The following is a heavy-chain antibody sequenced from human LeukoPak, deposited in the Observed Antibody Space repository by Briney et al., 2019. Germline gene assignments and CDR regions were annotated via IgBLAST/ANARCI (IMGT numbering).Heavy chain of an antibody. Sequence: SETLSLTCTVSGGSISSSSYYWGWIRQPPGKGLEWIGSIYYSGSTYYNPSLKSRVTISVDTSKNQFSLKLSSVTAADTAVYYCARRGGLTGTTPFDYWGQGTLVTVSS. J-gene: IGHJ4*02. CDR3: ARRGGLTGTTPFDY. CDR2: IYYSGST. CDR1: GGSISSSSYY. V-gene: IGHV4-39*01. D-gene: IGHD1-7*01.